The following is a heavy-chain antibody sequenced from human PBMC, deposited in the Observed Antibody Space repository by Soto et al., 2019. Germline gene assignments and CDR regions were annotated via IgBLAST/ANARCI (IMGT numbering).Heavy chain of an antibody. Sequence: QITLKESGPALVKPTQTLTLTCTFSGFSLITTEIQVAWIRQSPGKALECLAVIYGDDTKRYSPSLSSRLTVTKDTSKNQVVLIMTNMDPGDTGTYYCAHRVSLFGMDVWGQGSRVTVSS. CDR3: AHRVSLFGMDV. CDR1: GFSLITTEIQ. CDR2: IYGDDTK. J-gene: IGHJ6*02. V-gene: IGHV2-5*02.